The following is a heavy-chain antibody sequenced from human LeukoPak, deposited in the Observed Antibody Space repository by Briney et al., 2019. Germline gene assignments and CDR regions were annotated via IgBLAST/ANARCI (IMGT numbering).Heavy chain of an antibody. J-gene: IGHJ5*02. CDR2: IYTSGST. CDR1: GGSISSGSYY. Sequence: SQTLSLTCTVPGGSISSGSYYWSWIRQPAGKGLEWIGRIYTSGSTNSNPSLKSRVTISVDTSKNQFSLKLSSVTAADTAVYYCARVGYDLEGWFDPWGQGTLVTVSS. V-gene: IGHV4-61*02. D-gene: IGHD5-12*01. CDR3: ARVGYDLEGWFDP.